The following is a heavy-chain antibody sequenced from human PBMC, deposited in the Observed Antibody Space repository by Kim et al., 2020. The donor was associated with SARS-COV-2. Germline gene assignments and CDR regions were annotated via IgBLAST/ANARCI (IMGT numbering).Heavy chain of an antibody. V-gene: IGHV4-31*03. J-gene: IGHJ6*02. Sequence: SETLSLTCTVSGGSISSGGYYWSWIRQHPGKGLEWIGYIYYSGSTYYNPSLKSRVTISVDTSKNQFSLKLSSVTAADTAVYYCARESSNLYCYYGMDVWGQGTTVTVSS. CDR3: ARESSNLYCYYGMDV. CDR1: GGSISSGGYY. CDR2: IYYSGST.